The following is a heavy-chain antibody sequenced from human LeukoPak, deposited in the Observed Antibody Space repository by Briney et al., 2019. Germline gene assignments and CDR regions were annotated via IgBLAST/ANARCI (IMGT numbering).Heavy chain of an antibody. J-gene: IGHJ6*02. CDR2: MKPTSGGT. Sequence: ASVKVSCKASGYSFSDYYMHWVRQAPGQGLEWMGWMKPTSGGTNYAQKFQGRVTMTRDASITTAYMELSRLRSDDTAVYYCARALSDCSKVVCYSLDDWVPYGMDVWGQGTTVTVSS. CDR3: ARALSDCSKVVCYSLDDWVPYGMDV. D-gene: IGHD2-8*01. V-gene: IGHV1-2*02. CDR1: GYSFSDYY.